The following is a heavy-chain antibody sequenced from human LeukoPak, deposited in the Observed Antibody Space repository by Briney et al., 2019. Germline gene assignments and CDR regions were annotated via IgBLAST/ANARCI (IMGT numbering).Heavy chain of an antibody. CDR3: AREAVIAAAGTSYYYYYMDV. CDR2: ISHTGSTM. CDR1: GFSFSSYS. V-gene: IGHV3-48*04. J-gene: IGHJ6*03. Sequence: GGSLRLSCAASGFSFSSYSMNWVRQAPGKGLEWVSYISHTGSTMSYADSVKGRFTISRDNARNSLYLQMNSLRAEDTAVYYCAREAVIAAAGTSYYYYYMDVWGKGTTVTASS. D-gene: IGHD6-13*01.